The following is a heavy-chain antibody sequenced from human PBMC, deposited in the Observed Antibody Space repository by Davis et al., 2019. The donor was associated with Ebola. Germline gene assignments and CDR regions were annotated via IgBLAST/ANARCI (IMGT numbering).Heavy chain of an antibody. J-gene: IGHJ6*02. CDR2: IYPGDSDT. Sequence: KVSCKGSGYSFTSYWIGWVRQMPGKGLEWMGIIYPGDSDTRYSPSFQGQVTISADKSISTAYLQWSSLKASDTAMYYCARVSGYETYYYYGMDVWGQGTTVTVSS. CDR1: GYSFTSYW. V-gene: IGHV5-51*01. CDR3: ARVSGYETYYYYGMDV. D-gene: IGHD5-12*01.